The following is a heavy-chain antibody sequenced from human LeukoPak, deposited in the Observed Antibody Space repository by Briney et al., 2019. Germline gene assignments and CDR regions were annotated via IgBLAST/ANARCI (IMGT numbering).Heavy chain of an antibody. CDR3: AALAVAGTSEGY. V-gene: IGHV4-39*01. J-gene: IGHJ4*01. CDR1: GASISSGAYS. Sequence: SETLSLTCTVSGASISSGAYSWGWVRQPPGKGLEWMGSFYYGGSTSYNASLKTRFNISVDTPKNQLSLRLNSVTAADTSVYYCAALAVAGTSEGYWGQGSLIIVSS. D-gene: IGHD6-19*01. CDR2: FYYGGST.